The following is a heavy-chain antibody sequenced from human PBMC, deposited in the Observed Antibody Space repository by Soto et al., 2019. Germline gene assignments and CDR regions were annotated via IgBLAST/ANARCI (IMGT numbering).Heavy chain of an antibody. J-gene: IGHJ6*02. CDR2: INPNSGGT. CDR1: GYTFTGYY. CDR3: ARDGRVVAVAGTDYYYGMDV. V-gene: IGHV1-2*04. D-gene: IGHD6-19*01. Sequence: QVQLVQSGAEVKKPGASVKVSCKASGYTFTGYYMHWVRQAPGQGLEWMGWINPNSGGTNYAQKFQGWVTMTRDTSISTAYMELRRVRSDDTAVYYCARDGRVVAVAGTDYYYGMDVWGQGTTVTVSS.